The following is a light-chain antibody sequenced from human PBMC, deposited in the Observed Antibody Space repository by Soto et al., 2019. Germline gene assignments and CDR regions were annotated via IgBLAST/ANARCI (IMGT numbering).Light chain of an antibody. CDR2: DAS. J-gene: IGKJ5*01. CDR1: QSVSSY. CDR3: QQRSNWPPIT. Sequence: EIVLTQSPATLSLSPGERATLSCRASQSVSSYLAWYQQKPGQAPRLLIYDASNRATGIPARFSGSGSRTDFTLTISSLEPEDFAVYYCQQRSNWPPITFGQGTRLQMK. V-gene: IGKV3-11*01.